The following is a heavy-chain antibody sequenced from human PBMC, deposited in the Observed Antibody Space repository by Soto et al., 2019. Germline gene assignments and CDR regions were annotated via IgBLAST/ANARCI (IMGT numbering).Heavy chain of an antibody. CDR2: IWYDESNK. CDR3: ARGGFSSSRDYFDY. V-gene: IGHV3-33*01. D-gene: IGHD6-6*01. Sequence: PVGSLRLSCAASGFTFSSYGMHWVRQAPGKGLEWVAVIWYDESNKYYADSVKGRFTISRDSSENTLYLQMNSLRAEDTAVYYCARGGFSSSRDYFDYWGQGTLVTGSS. CDR1: GFTFSSYG. J-gene: IGHJ4*02.